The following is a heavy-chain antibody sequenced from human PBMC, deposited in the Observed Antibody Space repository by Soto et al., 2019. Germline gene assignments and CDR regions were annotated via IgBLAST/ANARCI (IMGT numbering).Heavy chain of an antibody. J-gene: IGHJ6*02. Sequence: GESLKISCKGSGYSFTSYWIGWVRQMPGKGLEWMGIIYPGDSDTRYSPSFQGQVTISADKSISTAYLQWSSLKASDTAMYYCARETAHYDSREDYYYYYGMDVWGQGTTVTVSS. V-gene: IGHV5-51*01. D-gene: IGHD3-22*01. CDR2: IYPGDSDT. CDR1: GYSFTSYW. CDR3: ARETAHYDSREDYYYYYGMDV.